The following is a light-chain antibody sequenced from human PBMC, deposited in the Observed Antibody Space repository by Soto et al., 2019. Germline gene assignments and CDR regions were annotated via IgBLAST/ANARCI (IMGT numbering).Light chain of an antibody. J-gene: IGKJ4*01. V-gene: IGKV3-20*01. CDR2: GAS. CDR1: QSVARNS. Sequence: ENVLTQSPGRLSLSVGERATLSCRASQSVARNSIAWYQQPVGQPPRLLIYGASDRATGVPYKFSGSGSGTIFTLTIERVDAEDAAVYHCQQYATSPLTFGGGTTLEIK. CDR3: QQYATSPLT.